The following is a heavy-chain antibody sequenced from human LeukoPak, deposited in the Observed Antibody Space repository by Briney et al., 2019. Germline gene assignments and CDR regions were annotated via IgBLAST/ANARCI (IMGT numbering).Heavy chain of an antibody. CDR1: GGSISSSSYY. CDR2: DYYTGTT. Sequence: SETLSLTCIVSGGSISSSSYYWGWIRQPPGKGLEWIGSDYYTGTTHFTPSLKSRVTMSIDTSQSKISLTLSSVTAADTAVYYCARRFAGLHLDYWGQGILVTVAS. CDR3: ARRFAGLHLDY. D-gene: IGHD3-3*01. J-gene: IGHJ4*02. V-gene: IGHV4-39*01.